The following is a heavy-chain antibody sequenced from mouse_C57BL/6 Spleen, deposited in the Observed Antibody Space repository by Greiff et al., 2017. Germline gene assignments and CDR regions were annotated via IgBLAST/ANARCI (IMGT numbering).Heavy chain of an antibody. D-gene: IGHD2-1*01. J-gene: IGHJ4*01. V-gene: IGHV1-50*01. CDR2: IDPSDSYT. CDR3: ARGGGDGNYVGAMDD. CDR1: GYTFTSYW. Sequence: QVQLQQPGAELVKPGASVKLSCKASGYTFTSYWMQWVKQRPGQGLEWIGEIDPSDSYTNYNQKFKGKATLTVDTSSSTAYMQLSSLTSEDSAVYYCARGGGDGNYVGAMDDWGQGTTVTVSS.